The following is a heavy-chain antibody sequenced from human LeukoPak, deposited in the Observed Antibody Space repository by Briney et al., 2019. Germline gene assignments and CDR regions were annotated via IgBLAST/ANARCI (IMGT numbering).Heavy chain of an antibody. D-gene: IGHD5-18*01. J-gene: IGHJ5*02. V-gene: IGHV1-8*01. CDR2: MNPNSGNT. Sequence: ASVKVSCKASGYTFTSYDINWVRQATGQGLEWMGWMNPNSGNTGYAQKFQGRVTMTRNTSISTAYMELSSLRSEDTAVYYCARGLVDTATVIPWGQGTLVTVSS. CDR1: GYTFTSYD. CDR3: ARGLVDTATVIP.